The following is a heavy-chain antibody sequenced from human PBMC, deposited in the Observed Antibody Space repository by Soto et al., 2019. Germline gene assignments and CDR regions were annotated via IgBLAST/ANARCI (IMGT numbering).Heavy chain of an antibody. CDR1: GASISSDDYY. V-gene: IGHV4-30-4*01. CDR2: ISYSGST. CDR3: VREVNNYYGMDV. J-gene: IGHJ6*02. Sequence: QVQLQESGPGLVKPSQTLSLTCSISGASISSDDYYWSWFRQPPGKGLEWIGYISYSGSTYCNPSLKSRITISVDTSKTQFSLILSSVTAADTAVFYCVREVNNYYGMDVWGQGTTVTVSS.